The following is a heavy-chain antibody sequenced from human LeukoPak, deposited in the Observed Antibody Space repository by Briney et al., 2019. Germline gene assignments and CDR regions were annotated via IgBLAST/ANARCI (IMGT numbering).Heavy chain of an antibody. CDR1: GFTFSSYS. J-gene: IGHJ6*03. Sequence: GGSLRLSCAASGFTFSSYSMNWVRQAPGKGLEWVSSISSSSSYIYYADSVKGRFTISRDNAKNSLYLQMNSLRAEDTAMYFCARGGGSYPDSYYYMDVWGKATTVTVSS. CDR2: ISSSSSYI. V-gene: IGHV3-21*01. CDR3: ARGGGSYPDSYYYMDV. D-gene: IGHD1-26*01.